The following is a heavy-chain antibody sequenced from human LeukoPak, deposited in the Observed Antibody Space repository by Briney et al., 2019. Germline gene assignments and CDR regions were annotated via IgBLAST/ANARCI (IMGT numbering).Heavy chain of an antibody. V-gene: IGHV4-34*01. D-gene: IGHD4-23*01. CDR2: INHRGNP. J-gene: IGHJ4*02. CDR1: GGSFIGYH. CDR3: ARDPTTVVTTPYYFDD. Sequence: PSETLSLTSAVSGGSFIGYHWNWIRQPPAKGLEWIGEINHRGNPNYNPSLMSRVTISIDTSKNQFSLELRSLTAADTAVYYCARDPTTVVTTPYYFDDWGQGTLVTVSS.